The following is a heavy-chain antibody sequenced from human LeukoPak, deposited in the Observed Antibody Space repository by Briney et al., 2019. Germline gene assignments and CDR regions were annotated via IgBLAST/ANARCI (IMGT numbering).Heavy chain of an antibody. Sequence: PSETLSLTCTVSGGSISSSSYYWGRIRQPPGKGLEWIGSIYYSGSTYYNPSLKSRVTISVDTSKNQFSLKLSSVTAADTAVYYCARLPVVVVAAHFDYWGQGTLVTVSS. CDR1: GGSISSSSYY. V-gene: IGHV4-39*01. J-gene: IGHJ4*02. CDR2: IYYSGST. CDR3: ARLPVVVVAAHFDY. D-gene: IGHD2-15*01.